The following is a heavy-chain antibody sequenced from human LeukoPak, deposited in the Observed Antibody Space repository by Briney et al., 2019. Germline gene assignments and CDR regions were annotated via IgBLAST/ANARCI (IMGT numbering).Heavy chain of an antibody. CDR3: ARVTYDSSGYYGPSRAFDI. J-gene: IGHJ3*02. CDR1: GGSISSYY. D-gene: IGHD3-22*01. CDR2: IYYSGST. V-gene: IGHV4-59*01. Sequence: PSETLSLTCTVSGGSISSYYWSWIRQPPGKGLEWIGYIYYSGSTNYNPSLKSRVTISVDTSKNQFSLKLSSVNAADTAVYYCARVTYDSSGYYGPSRAFDIWGQGTMVTVSS.